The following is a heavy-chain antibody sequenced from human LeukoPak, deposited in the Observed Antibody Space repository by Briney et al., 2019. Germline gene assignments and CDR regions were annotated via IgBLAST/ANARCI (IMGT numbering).Heavy chain of an antibody. CDR3: ARELCSSTSCYFDY. Sequence: SVKVSCKASGGTFISYAISWVRQAPGQGLEWMGGIIPIFGTANYAQKFQGRVTITTDESTSTAYMELSSLRSEDTAVYYCARELCSSTSCYFDYWGQGTLVTVSS. V-gene: IGHV1-69*05. CDR2: IIPIFGTA. J-gene: IGHJ4*02. CDR1: GGTFISYA. D-gene: IGHD2-2*01.